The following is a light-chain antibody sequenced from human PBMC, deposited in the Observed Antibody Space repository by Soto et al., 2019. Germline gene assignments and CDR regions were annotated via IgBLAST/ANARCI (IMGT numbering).Light chain of an antibody. V-gene: IGKV3-20*01. CDR2: GAS. CDR3: QQYGSSLLT. J-gene: IGKJ4*01. CDR1: QSVSSLF. Sequence: EIVLTQSPGTLSLSPGERATLSCRASQSVSSLFLAGYQRKPGQAPRLLIYGASSRATGIPDRFSGSGSGTDFTLTISRLEPEDFAVYYCQQYGSSLLTFGGGTKVEIK.